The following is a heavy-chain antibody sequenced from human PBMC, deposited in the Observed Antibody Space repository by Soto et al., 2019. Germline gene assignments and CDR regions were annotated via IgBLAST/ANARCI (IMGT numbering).Heavy chain of an antibody. CDR1: GFIFNNNA. CDR2: ILYDGSNK. V-gene: IGHV3-30*18. Sequence: QVQLVESGGGVVQPGRSLRLSCAASGFIFNNNAMHWVRQAPGKGLEWVAVILYDGSNKYYAESVKGRFTISRDNSKNTLYLEMNSLRAEDTAVYYGAKDGSRCGSNLAYWGQGTLVTVSS. D-gene: IGHD3-3*01. J-gene: IGHJ4*02. CDR3: AKDGSRCGSNLAY.